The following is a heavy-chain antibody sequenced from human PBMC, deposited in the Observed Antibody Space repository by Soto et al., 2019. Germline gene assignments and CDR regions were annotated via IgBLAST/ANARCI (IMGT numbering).Heavy chain of an antibody. CDR2: ISYSGSP. CDR1: GGSVSGYY. J-gene: IGHJ4*02. Sequence: SETLSLTCTVSGGSVSGYYWSWIRQSPGEGLEWIGYISYSGSPNYNPSLKSRVTISVDTSQNQFSLKLSTVTAADTAVYYCARAGRSSSKTVFDYWGQGTRVTVSS. CDR3: ARAGRSSSKTVFDY. D-gene: IGHD6-6*01. V-gene: IGHV4-59*02.